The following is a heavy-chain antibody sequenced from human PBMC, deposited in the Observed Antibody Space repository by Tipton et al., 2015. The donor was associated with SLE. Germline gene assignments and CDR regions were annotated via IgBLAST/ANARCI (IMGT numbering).Heavy chain of an antibody. D-gene: IGHD2-15*01. J-gene: IGHJ4*02. CDR1: GGSIRTSSNF. CDR2: VYHSGST. V-gene: IGHV4-31*03. Sequence: TLSLTCTVSGGSIRTSSNFWAWIRQPPGKRPEWIGNVYHSGSTSSYKSSLKSRITISVDTSKNQFSLKLSSVTAADTAVYYCARTLRGGSSDYWGQGTLVTVSA. CDR3: ARTLRGGSSDY.